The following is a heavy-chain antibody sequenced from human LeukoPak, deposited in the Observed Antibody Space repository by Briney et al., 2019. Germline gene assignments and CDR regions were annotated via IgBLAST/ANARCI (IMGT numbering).Heavy chain of an antibody. Sequence: PGGSLRLSCAASGFRFSDAAMTWVRQAPGKGLEWVSLIGSVGHSTYYGDSVKGRFTISRDNSKNALSLQMNSLRVEDTAIYYCAKDIELSILGLGTMVTASS. V-gene: IGHV3-23*01. CDR1: GFRFSDAA. CDR3: AKDIELSI. D-gene: IGHD3-16*02. CDR2: IGSVGHST. J-gene: IGHJ3*02.